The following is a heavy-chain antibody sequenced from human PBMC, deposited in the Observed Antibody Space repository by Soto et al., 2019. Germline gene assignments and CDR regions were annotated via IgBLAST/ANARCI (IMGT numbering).Heavy chain of an antibody. CDR3: ARGPEYYYDSSGYYGLNYGMDV. Sequence: ASVKVSCKASGYTLTNYAMHWVRQAPGQRLEWMGWINAGNGNTKYSQKFQGRVTITRDTSASTAYMELSSLRSEDTAVYYCARGPEYYYDSSGYYGLNYGMDVWGQGTTVTVSS. V-gene: IGHV1-3*01. CDR1: GYTLTNYA. D-gene: IGHD3-22*01. CDR2: INAGNGNT. J-gene: IGHJ6*02.